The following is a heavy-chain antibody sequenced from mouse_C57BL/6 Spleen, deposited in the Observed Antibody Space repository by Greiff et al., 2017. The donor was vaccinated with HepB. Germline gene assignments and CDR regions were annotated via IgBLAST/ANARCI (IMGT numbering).Heavy chain of an antibody. Sequence: QVQLQQPGAELVKPGASVKLSCKASGYTFTSYWMHWVKQRPGQGLEWIGMIHPNSGSTNYNEKFKSKATLTVDKSSSTAYMQLSSLTSEDSAVYYCARGTLFITTGVATDYFDYWGQGTTLTVSS. CDR2: IHPNSGST. CDR3: ARGTLFITTGVATDYFDY. D-gene: IGHD1-1*01. CDR1: GYTFTSYW. J-gene: IGHJ2*01. V-gene: IGHV1-64*01.